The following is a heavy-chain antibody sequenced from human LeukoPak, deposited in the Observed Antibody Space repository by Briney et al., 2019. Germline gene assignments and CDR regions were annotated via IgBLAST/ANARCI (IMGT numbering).Heavy chain of an antibody. CDR3: ARGPGPRFFDS. CDR2: ISDNT. CDR1: GFTFSMYA. V-gene: IGHV3-23*01. J-gene: IGHJ4*02. Sequence: GGSLRLSCAVSGFTFSMYAMAWVRQAPGKGLEWVSGISDNTYYADSVRGRFTISRDNSKNTLYLQMNSLRAEDTAVYFCARGPGPRFFDSWGQGTLVSVSS. D-gene: IGHD3-16*01.